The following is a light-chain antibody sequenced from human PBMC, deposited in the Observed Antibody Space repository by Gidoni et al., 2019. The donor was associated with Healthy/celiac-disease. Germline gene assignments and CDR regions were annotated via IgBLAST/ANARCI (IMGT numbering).Light chain of an antibody. J-gene: IGKJ2*01. Sequence: EIVMTQSPATLSVSPGERATLSCRASQSVSSNLAWYQQNPGQAPRLPIYGASTRATGIPARFSGSGSGTEFTLTISSLQSEDFAVYYCQQYNNWRYTFGQGTKLEIK. V-gene: IGKV3-15*01. CDR2: GAS. CDR3: QQYNNWRYT. CDR1: QSVSSN.